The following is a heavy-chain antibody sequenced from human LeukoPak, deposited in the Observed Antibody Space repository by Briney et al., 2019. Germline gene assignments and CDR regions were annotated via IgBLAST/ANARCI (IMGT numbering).Heavy chain of an antibody. V-gene: IGHV3-11*06. CDR2: ISSSSSYT. Sequence: PGRSLRLSCAASGFTFSDYYMSWIRQAPGQGLESVSYISSSSSYTNYADSLKGRFTISRDNAKNSLYLQMNSLRAEDTAVYYCARSPTYQLVYDYWGQGTLVTVSS. CDR1: GFTFSDYY. D-gene: IGHD2-2*02. CDR3: ARSPTYQLVYDY. J-gene: IGHJ4*02.